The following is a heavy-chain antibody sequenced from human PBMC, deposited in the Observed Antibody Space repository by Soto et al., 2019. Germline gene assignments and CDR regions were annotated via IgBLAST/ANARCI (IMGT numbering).Heavy chain of an antibody. CDR3: ARQDSSGYSTEAWFDP. CDR2: ISSSSSYI. CDR1: GFTFSSYS. Sequence: GGSLRLSCAASGFTFSSYSMNWVRQAPGKGLEWVSSISSSSSYIYYADSVKGRFTISRDNAKNSLYLQMNSLRAEDTAVYYCARQDSSGYSTEAWFDPWGQGTLVTVSS. D-gene: IGHD5-18*01. V-gene: IGHV3-21*01. J-gene: IGHJ5*02.